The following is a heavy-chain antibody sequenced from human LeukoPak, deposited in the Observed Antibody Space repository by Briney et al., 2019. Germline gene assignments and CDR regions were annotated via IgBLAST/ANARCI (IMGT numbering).Heavy chain of an antibody. CDR1: GYTFTSYY. D-gene: IGHD2-15*01. Sequence: ASVKVSCKASGYTFTSYYRHWVRQAPGQGLEWMGIINPSGGSTSYAQKFQGRVTMTRDTSTSTVYMELSSLRSEDTAVYYCARGEVAATGTDYYYYGMDVWGQGTTVTVSS. J-gene: IGHJ6*02. CDR2: INPSGGST. V-gene: IGHV1-46*01. CDR3: ARGEVAATGTDYYYYGMDV.